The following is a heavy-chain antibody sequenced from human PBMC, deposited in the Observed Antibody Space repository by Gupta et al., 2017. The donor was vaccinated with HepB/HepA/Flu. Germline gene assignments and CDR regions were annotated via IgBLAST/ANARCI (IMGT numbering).Heavy chain of an antibody. CDR3: ARGGRDGYNYGFDY. J-gene: IGHJ4*02. V-gene: IGHV1-2*02. CDR2: INPNSGGT. Sequence: QVQLVQSGAEVKKPGASVKVSCKASGYAFSDYYMHWVRQAPGQGLEWIGYINPNSGGTNYAQKFKGRVTMTRDTSTNTAYMELSRLRSDDTAVYYCARGGRDGYNYGFDYWGQGTLVTVSS. D-gene: IGHD5-24*01. CDR1: GYAFSDYY.